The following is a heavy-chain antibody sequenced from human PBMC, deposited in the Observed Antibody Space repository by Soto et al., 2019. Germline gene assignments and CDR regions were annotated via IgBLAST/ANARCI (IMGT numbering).Heavy chain of an antibody. CDR1: GSSLRNSGVG. CDR2: IYWDDDK. V-gene: IGHV2-5*02. Sequence: QITLKESGPTLVKPTQTLTLTCTFPGSSLRNSGVGVGWIRQPQGKALEWLPLIYWDDDKRYSPSLKSRLTITKDTSKNQVVRTMTHMDPVDTATYSCAHLTTGGFYFDYWGQGTLVTVSS. J-gene: IGHJ4*02. D-gene: IGHD4-17*01. CDR3: AHLTTGGFYFDY.